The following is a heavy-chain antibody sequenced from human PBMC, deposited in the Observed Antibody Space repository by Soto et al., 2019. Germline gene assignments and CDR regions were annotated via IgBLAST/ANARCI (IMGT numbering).Heavy chain of an antibody. J-gene: IGHJ4*02. D-gene: IGHD2-15*01. CDR1: GASISSRSYY. V-gene: IGHV4-39*07. Sequence: SETLSLTCTVSGASISSRSYYWGWVRQPPGKGLEWIGSIYYSEGASYNPSLKSRVTISVDTSKNQFSLKLSSVTAADTAVYYCARARGARYFDYWRQGTLVTVSS. CDR2: IYYSEGA. CDR3: ARARGARYFDY.